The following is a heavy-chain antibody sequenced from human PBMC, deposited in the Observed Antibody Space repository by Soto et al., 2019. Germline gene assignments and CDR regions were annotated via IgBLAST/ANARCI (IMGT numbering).Heavy chain of an antibody. D-gene: IGHD2-15*01. Sequence: QVQLQESGPGLVKPSQTLSITCTVSGGSINSGGYCWSWIRQHPGKGLDWIGCISYGGSTSYNPSLKSRVTISVDTSKNQFSLKLTSVTAADTAVYYCSRGILLWGQGALITVSS. CDR1: GGSINSGGYC. V-gene: IGHV4-31*03. CDR3: SRGILL. J-gene: IGHJ4*02. CDR2: ISYGGST.